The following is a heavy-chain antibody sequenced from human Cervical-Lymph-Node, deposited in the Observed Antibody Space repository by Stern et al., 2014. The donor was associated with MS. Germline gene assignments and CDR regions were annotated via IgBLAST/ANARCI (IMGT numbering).Heavy chain of an antibody. D-gene: IGHD3-9*01. CDR1: GYTFTNYY. CDR3: ARLRGYNVLTGYLDY. CDR2: INPSGDST. Sequence: QVQLQQSGAEVKKPGASVKISCKASGYTFTNYYMHWVRQAPGQGLEWMGIINPSGDSTSYAQKFEGRVTMTRDTSTSTVNMELSSLTSGDTAVYYCARLRGYNVLTGYLDYWGQGTLVTVSS. V-gene: IGHV1-46*01. J-gene: IGHJ4*02.